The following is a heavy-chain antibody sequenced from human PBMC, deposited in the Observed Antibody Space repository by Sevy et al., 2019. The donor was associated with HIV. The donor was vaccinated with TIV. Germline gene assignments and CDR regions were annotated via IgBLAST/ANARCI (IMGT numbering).Heavy chain of an antibody. CDR1: GFTFNIYA. Sequence: GGSLRLSCAASGFTFNIYAMSWVRQAPGKGLVWLSAISGGGDGTYYADSVKGRFTISGDNSRNTLYLQMNSLRAEDTAVYYCAKRPYYYYNSDGHLVSSTDEADYWGQGTLVTVSS. V-gene: IGHV3-23*01. J-gene: IGHJ4*02. D-gene: IGHD3-22*01. CDR2: ISGGGDGT. CDR3: AKRPYYYYNSDGHLVSSTDEADY.